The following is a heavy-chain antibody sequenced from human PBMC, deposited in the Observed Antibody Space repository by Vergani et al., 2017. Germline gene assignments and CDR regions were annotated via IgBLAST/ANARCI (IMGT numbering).Heavy chain of an antibody. Sequence: QVQLVESGGGVVQPGRSLRLSCAASGFTFSSYAMHWVRQAPGKGLEWVAVISYDGSNKYYADSVKGRFTISRDKSKNTLYLQMNSLRAEDTAVYYCASDSRSWYARWDAFDIWGQGTMVTVSS. J-gene: IGHJ3*02. CDR3: ASDSRSWYARWDAFDI. CDR2: ISYDGSNK. D-gene: IGHD6-13*01. CDR1: GFTFSSYA. V-gene: IGHV3-30*04.